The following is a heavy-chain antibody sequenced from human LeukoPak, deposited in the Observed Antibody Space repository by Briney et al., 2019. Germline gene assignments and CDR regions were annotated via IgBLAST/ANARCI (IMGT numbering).Heavy chain of an antibody. CDR2: VDYNGST. V-gene: IGHV4-59*02. CDR3: ARGFYGPFDR. Sequence: KSSETLSLTCTVSGASVSSSHWNWIRQSPMKGLEWIANVDYNGSTKYNPSLRGRGTMSLDTSKNQLHLKLESVTAADTARYYCARGFYGPFDRWGQGTLVIVST. D-gene: IGHD2/OR15-2a*01. CDR1: GASVSSSH. J-gene: IGHJ5*02.